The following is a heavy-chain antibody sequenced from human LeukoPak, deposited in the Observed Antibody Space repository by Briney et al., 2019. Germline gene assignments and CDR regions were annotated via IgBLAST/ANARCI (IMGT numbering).Heavy chain of an antibody. CDR1: GYTFNSYG. CDR3: ARDSNIIDYGDYEARPFVATMFWYFDL. Sequence: GALVKVSCKASGYTFNSYGISWVRQAPGQGLEWMGWISAYNGKTMYAQKLQGRVTMTTDTSTGTVYMELRSLRSDDTAVYYCARDSNIIDYGDYEARPFVATMFWYFDLWGRGTLVTVSS. V-gene: IGHV1-18*01. CDR2: ISAYNGKT. D-gene: IGHD4-17*01. J-gene: IGHJ2*01.